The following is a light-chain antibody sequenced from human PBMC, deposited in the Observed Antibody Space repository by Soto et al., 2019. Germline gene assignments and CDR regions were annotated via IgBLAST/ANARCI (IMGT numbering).Light chain of an antibody. V-gene: IGLV2-14*01. Sequence: QSALTQPASVSGSPGQSITISCTGTSSDVGGYNYVSWYQQHPGKAPKLMIYDVSNRPSGVSNRFSGSNSGNTASLTISGLQAEDEADYYCSSYTSSSTHVVFGGGTQLTVL. CDR2: DVS. J-gene: IGLJ2*01. CDR3: SSYTSSSTHVV. CDR1: SSDVGGYNY.